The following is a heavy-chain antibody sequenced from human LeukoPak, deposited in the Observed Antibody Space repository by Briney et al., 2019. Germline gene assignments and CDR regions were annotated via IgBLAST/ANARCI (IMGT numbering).Heavy chain of an antibody. CDR2: ITHRGST. V-gene: IGHV4-34*01. Sequence: PSETLSRTCAVYGGSFSGYYWSWIRQPPGNGLEWIGEITHRGSTNYNTSLKRRVTISVDTSKNQLSSQLSSVTAADTAVYYCARARRGSPVVAATPKGWFDTWGQGTLVTVS. J-gene: IGHJ5*02. D-gene: IGHD2-15*01. CDR3: ARARRGSPVVAATPKGWFDT. CDR1: GGSFSGYY.